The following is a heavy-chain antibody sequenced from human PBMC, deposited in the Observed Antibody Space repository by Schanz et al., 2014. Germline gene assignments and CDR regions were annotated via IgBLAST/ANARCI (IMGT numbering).Heavy chain of an antibody. CDR3: AKNQYDDVDLSSFYFDF. D-gene: IGHD3-10*02. Sequence: DVHLLESGGGLVQPGGSLRLSCAASEFTFSTDAMSWVRQAPGKGLEWLSVISASGGDTYYADSVKGRFTISRDSSKNTLYLQMNSLRPEDTASYYCAKNQYDDVDLSSFYFDFWGQGTLVTVSS. V-gene: IGHV3-23*01. CDR1: EFTFSTDA. J-gene: IGHJ4*02. CDR2: ISASGGDT.